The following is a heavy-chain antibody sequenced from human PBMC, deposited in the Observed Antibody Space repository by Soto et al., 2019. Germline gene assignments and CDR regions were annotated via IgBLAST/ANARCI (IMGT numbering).Heavy chain of an antibody. D-gene: IGHD3-3*01. V-gene: IGHV1-3*01. CDR2: INAGNGNT. J-gene: IGHJ4*02. Sequence: QVQLVQSGAEVKKPGASVKVSCKASGYTFTSYAMHWVRQAPGQRLEWMGWINAGNGNTKYSQKFQGRVTITRDTSASTAYMELSSLRSEDTAVYYCARRGGDFWSDYPIDYWGQGTLVTVSS. CDR3: ARRGGDFWSDYPIDY. CDR1: GYTFTSYA.